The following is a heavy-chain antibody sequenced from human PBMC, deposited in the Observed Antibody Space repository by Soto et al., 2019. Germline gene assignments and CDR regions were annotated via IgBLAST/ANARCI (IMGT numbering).Heavy chain of an antibody. CDR3: AKGIVVVPPAGGMDV. Sequence: GGSLRLSCAASGFTFSTYAMSWVRQAPGKGLQWVSVIRGGGDGTSYADSVKGRFTISRDNSRNTLYLQMNSLRAEDTAVYYCAKGIVVVPPAGGMDVWGQGTTVTVSS. D-gene: IGHD2-15*01. CDR2: IRGGGDGT. V-gene: IGHV3-23*01. CDR1: GFTFSTYA. J-gene: IGHJ6*02.